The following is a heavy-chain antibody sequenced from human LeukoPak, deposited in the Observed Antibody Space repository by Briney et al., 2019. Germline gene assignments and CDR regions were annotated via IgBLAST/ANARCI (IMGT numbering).Heavy chain of an antibody. J-gene: IGHJ6*02. CDR1: GFTLSSYG. CDR2: IWYDGSNK. D-gene: IGHD1-26*01. V-gene: IGHV3-33*01. CDR3: AREGGSYPYYYYGMDV. Sequence: PGGSLRLSCAASGFTLSSYGMHWVRQAPGKGLEWVAVIWYDGSNKYYADSVKGRFTISRDNSKNTLYLQMNSLRAEDTAVYYCAREGGSYPYYYYGMDVWGQGTTVTVSS.